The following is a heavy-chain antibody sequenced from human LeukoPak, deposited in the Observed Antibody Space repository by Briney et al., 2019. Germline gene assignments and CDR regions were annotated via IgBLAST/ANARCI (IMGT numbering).Heavy chain of an antibody. CDR1: GGSISSYY. Sequence: SETLSLTCTVSGGSISSYYWSWIRQPPGKGLEWIGYIYYSGSTYYNPSLKSRVTISVDTSKNQSSLKLSSVTAADTAVYYCARQLRYCSGGSCYPTEWGQGTLVTVSS. J-gene: IGHJ4*02. V-gene: IGHV4-59*04. D-gene: IGHD2-15*01. CDR3: ARQLRYCSGGSCYPTE. CDR2: IYYSGST.